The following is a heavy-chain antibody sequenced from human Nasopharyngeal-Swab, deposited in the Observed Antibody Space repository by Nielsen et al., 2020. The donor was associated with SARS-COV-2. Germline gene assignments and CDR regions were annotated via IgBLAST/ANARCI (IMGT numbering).Heavy chain of an antibody. J-gene: IGHJ4*02. CDR3: AHSRIYLWSPSFDY. CDR1: GFSLSTSGVG. Sequence: SGPTLVKPTQTLTLTCTFSGFSLSTSGVGVGWSRQPPGKALEWLALIYWDDDKRYSPSLKSRLTITKDTSKNQVVLTMTNMDPVDTATYYCAHSRIYLWSPSFDYWGQGTLVTVSS. D-gene: IGHD5-18*01. CDR2: IYWDDDK. V-gene: IGHV2-5*02.